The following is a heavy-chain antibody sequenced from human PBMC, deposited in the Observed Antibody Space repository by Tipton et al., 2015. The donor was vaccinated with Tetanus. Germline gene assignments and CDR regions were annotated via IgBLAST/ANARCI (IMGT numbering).Heavy chain of an antibody. Sequence: QLVQSGGGLVQPGGSLRLSCAASGFIFSHFPMHWVRQAPGMELEYLSSILDERTTLYANSVKGRFTISRDNSKSTLYLQMDSLRDEDMAVYYCARDRDGGWSFDYWGQGALVTVSS. CDR3: ARDRDGGWSFDY. J-gene: IGHJ4*02. CDR1: GFIFSHFP. V-gene: IGHV3-64*01. D-gene: IGHD6-19*01. CDR2: ILDERTT.